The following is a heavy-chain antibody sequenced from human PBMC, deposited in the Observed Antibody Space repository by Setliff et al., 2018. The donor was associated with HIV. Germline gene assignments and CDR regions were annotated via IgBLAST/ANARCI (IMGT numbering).Heavy chain of an antibody. Sequence: GSLRLSCAASGFTFSSYSMNWVRQAPGKGLEWVSSISSSSSYIYYADSVKGRFTISRDNAKNSLFLQMNSPRAEDTAVYYCASIELAAMVPVDYWGQGTLVTVS. CDR1: GFTFSSYS. CDR2: ISSSSSYI. V-gene: IGHV3-21*01. D-gene: IGHD5-18*01. CDR3: ASIELAAMVPVDY. J-gene: IGHJ4*02.